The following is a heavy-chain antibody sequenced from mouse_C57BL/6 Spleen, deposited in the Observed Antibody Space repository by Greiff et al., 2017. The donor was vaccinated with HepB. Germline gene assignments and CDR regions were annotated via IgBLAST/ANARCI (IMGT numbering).Heavy chain of an antibody. CDR1: GYTFTSYG. Sequence: QVQLQQSGAELARPGASVKLSCKASGYTFTSYGISWVKQRTGQGLEWIGEIYPRSGNTYYNEKFKGKATLTADKSSSTAYMELRSLTSEDSAVYFCAINSNYGGYFDYWGQGTTLTVSS. D-gene: IGHD2-5*01. CDR2: IYPRSGNT. V-gene: IGHV1-81*01. CDR3: AINSNYGGYFDY. J-gene: IGHJ2*01.